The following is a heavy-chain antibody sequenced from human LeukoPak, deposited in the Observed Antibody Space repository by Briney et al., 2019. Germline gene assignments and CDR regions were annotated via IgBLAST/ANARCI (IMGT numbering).Heavy chain of an antibody. J-gene: IGHJ5*02. CDR3: AALAKGNWFDP. Sequence: SETLSLTCTVSGGSISSGGYYWSWIRQHPGKGLDWIGYIHYSGSTYYNPSLRSRVTISADTSKNQFSLRLRSVTAADTAVYYCAALAKGNWFDPWGQGTLVTVSS. CDR2: IHYSGST. V-gene: IGHV4-31*03. CDR1: GGSISSGGYY. D-gene: IGHD3-3*02.